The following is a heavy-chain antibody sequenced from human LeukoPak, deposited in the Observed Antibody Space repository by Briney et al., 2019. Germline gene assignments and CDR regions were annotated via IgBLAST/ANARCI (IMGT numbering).Heavy chain of an antibody. CDR1: GGSISSGGYY. V-gene: IGHV4-31*03. CDR3: ARGTREQDYYDSSGYYDGVWFDA. D-gene: IGHD3-22*01. Sequence: PSETLSLTCTVSGGSISSGGYYWSWIRQHPGQGLEWIGYIYYSGSTYYNPSLKSRVTISVDTSKNQFSLKLSSVTAADTAVYYCARGTREQDYYDSSGYYDGVWFDAWGQGTLVTVSS. J-gene: IGHJ5*02. CDR2: IYYSGST.